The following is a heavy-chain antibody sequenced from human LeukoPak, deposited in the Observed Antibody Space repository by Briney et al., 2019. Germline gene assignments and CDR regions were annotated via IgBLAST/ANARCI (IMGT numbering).Heavy chain of an antibody. V-gene: IGHV4-59*01. CDR2: IYYSGSA. CDR3: ARGPAWYFNY. CDR1: GGSISSYY. J-gene: IGHJ4*02. Sequence: SETLSLTCTVSGGSISSYYWSWIRQPPGKGLQWIGYIYYSGSANYNPSLMSRAAISEDTCKNQVSLKLSSVTAADTAIYYCARGPAWYFNYWGQGTLVTVSS.